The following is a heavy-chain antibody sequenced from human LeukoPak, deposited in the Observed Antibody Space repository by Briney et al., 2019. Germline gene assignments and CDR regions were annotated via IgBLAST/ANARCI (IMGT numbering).Heavy chain of an antibody. CDR1: GGSISSSSYY. CDR3: ASGGSSSWYRWFDP. V-gene: IGHV4-39*01. D-gene: IGHD6-13*01. CDR2: ISYSGST. J-gene: IGHJ5*02. Sequence: SETLSLTCTVSGGSISSSSYYWGWIRQPPGKGLEWIGDISYSGSTYYNPSLKSRVTVSVDTSKNQFSLKLSSVTATDTAVYYCASGGSSSWYRWFDPWGQGTLVTVSS.